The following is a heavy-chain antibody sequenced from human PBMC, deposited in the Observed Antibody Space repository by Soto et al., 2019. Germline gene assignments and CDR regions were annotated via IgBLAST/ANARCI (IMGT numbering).Heavy chain of an antibody. J-gene: IGHJ5*02. CDR3: ARQSNSNIVVVPAAIVVPWFDP. V-gene: IGHV4-59*08. D-gene: IGHD2-2*01. Sequence: SETLSLTCTVSGGSISSYYWSWIRQPPGKGLEWIGYIYYSGSTNYNPSLKSRVTISVDTSKNQFSLKLSSVTAADTAVYYCARQSNSNIVVVPAAIVVPWFDPWGQGTLVTVSS. CDR1: GGSISSYY. CDR2: IYYSGST.